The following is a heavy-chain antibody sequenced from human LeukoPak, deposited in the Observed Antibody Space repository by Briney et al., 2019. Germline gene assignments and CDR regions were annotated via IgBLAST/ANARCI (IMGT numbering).Heavy chain of an antibody. Sequence: SQTLSLTCTVSGGSISSGGYYWSWIRQHPGKGLEWTAYMYHSGSTYYNPSLKSRVTISVDTSKNQFSLRLNSVTAADTAVYYCARVPLIAKRSGYFDYWGQGTLVTVSS. CDR1: GGSISSGGYY. D-gene: IGHD2-21*01. J-gene: IGHJ4*02. CDR3: ARVPLIAKRSGYFDY. V-gene: IGHV4-31*03. CDR2: MYHSGST.